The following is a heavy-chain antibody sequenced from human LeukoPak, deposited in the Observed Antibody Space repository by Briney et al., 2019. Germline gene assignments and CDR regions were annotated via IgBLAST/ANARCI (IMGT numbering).Heavy chain of an antibody. Sequence: GSLRLTCVASGFTFSSYSMNWVRQAPGKGLEWVSSIISSSSYIYYADSVKGRFTISRDNAKTSLYLQMNSLTAEDTAVYYCSRSYYDSSGYYYWGYWGQGTLVTVSS. CDR3: SRSYYDSSGYYYWGY. D-gene: IGHD3-22*01. CDR2: IISSSSYI. J-gene: IGHJ4*02. V-gene: IGHV3-21*03. CDR1: GFTFSSYS.